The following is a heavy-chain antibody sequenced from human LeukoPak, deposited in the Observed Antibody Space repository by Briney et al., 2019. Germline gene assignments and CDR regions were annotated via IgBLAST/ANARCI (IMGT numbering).Heavy chain of an antibody. D-gene: IGHD3-22*01. V-gene: IGHV4-39*01. J-gene: IGHJ4*02. CDR3: ARLVSDYYDSSGYIDY. CDR1: GGSISSSSYY. CDR2: IYYSGST. Sequence: SETLSLTCTVSGGSISSSSYYWGWIRQPPGKGLEWIGSIYYSGSTYYNPSLKSRVTISVDTSKNQFSLKLSSVTAADTAVYYCARLVSDYYDSSGYIDYWGQGTLVTVSS.